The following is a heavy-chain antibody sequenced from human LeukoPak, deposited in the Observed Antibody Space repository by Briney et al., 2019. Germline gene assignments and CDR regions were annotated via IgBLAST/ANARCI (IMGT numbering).Heavy chain of an antibody. D-gene: IGHD3-10*01. CDR3: ARFWRVRGIWNAFDI. CDR1: GGSFSGYY. CDR2: INHSGST. V-gene: IGHV4-34*01. Sequence: PSETLSLTCAVYGGSFSGYYWSWIRQPPGEGLEWIGEINHSGSTNYNPSLKSRVTISVDTSKNQFSLKLSSVTAADTAVYYCARFWRVRGIWNAFDIWAKGQWSPSLQ. J-gene: IGHJ3*02.